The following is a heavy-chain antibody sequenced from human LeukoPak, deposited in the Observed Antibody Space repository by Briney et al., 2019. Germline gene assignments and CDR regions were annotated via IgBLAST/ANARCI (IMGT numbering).Heavy chain of an antibody. CDR3: ARARRDRGRAAAPHYYYYMDV. CDR2: IIPILGIA. Sequence: GSSVKVSCKASGGTFSSYAISWVRQAPGQGLEWMGRIIPILGIANYAQKFQGRVTITRNTSISTAYMELSSLRSEDTAVYYCARARRDRGRAAAPHYYYYMDVWGKGTTVTVSS. J-gene: IGHJ6*03. D-gene: IGHD6-13*01. V-gene: IGHV1-69*04. CDR1: GGTFSSYA.